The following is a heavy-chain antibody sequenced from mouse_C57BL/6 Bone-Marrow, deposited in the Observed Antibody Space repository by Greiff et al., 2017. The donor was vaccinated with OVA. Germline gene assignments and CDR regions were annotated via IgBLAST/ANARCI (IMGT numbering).Heavy chain of an antibody. V-gene: IGHV5-9-1*02. Sequence: EVKLVESGEGLVKPGGSLKLSCAASGFTFSSYAMSWVRQTPEKRLEWVAYISSGGDYIYYADTVKGRFTISIDNARNTLYLQMSSLKSEDTAMYYCTRENYSDSNDPKAMDYWGQGTSVTVSS. CDR2: ISSGGDYI. J-gene: IGHJ4*01. CDR3: TRENYSDSNDPKAMDY. CDR1: GFTFSSYA. D-gene: IGHD2-12*01.